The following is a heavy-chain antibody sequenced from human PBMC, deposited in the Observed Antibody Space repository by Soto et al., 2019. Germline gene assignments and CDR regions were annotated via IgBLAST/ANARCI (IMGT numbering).Heavy chain of an antibody. V-gene: IGHV3-23*01. D-gene: IGHD5-18*01. Sequence: EVQLLESGGGLVQPGGSLRLSCAASGFTFSSYVMSWVRQAPGKGLEWVSGISGSGGSTYYADSVKGRFTISRDNSKNTLYLQMKSLRAEDTAVYYCAKDRDTAMLLHALDMRGQGTMVTVSS. CDR3: AKDRDTAMLLHALDM. CDR2: ISGSGGST. J-gene: IGHJ3*02. CDR1: GFTFSSYV.